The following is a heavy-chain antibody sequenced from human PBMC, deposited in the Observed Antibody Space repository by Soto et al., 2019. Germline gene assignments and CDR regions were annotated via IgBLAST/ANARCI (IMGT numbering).Heavy chain of an antibody. CDR1: GFTFSSYW. Sequence: GGSLRLSCAASGFTFSSYWMSWVRQAPGKGLEWVANIKQDGSEKYYVDSVKGRFTISRDNAKNSLYLQMNSLRAEDTAVYYCARGSSGWYRYYYGMDVWGQGTTGAVSS. J-gene: IGHJ6*02. V-gene: IGHV3-7*01. CDR3: ARGSSGWYRYYYGMDV. CDR2: IKQDGSEK. D-gene: IGHD6-19*01.